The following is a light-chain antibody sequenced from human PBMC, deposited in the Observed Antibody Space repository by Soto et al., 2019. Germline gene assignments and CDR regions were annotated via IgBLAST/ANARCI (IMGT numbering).Light chain of an antibody. CDR1: TGAVTSGHY. J-gene: IGLJ3*02. CDR3: LLSYSDARV. CDR2: DTS. Sequence: QAVVTHEPSMTVSPGGTVILTCGSSTGAVTSGHYPYWFQQKPGQAPRTLIYDTSDKHSWTPARFSGSLLGDKAALTLSGAQPEDEADYYCLLSYSDARVFGGGTKLTVL. V-gene: IGLV7-46*01.